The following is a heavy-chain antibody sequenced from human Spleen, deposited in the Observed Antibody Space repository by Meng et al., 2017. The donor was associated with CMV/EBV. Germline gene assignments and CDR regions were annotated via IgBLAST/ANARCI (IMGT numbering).Heavy chain of an antibody. Sequence: KISCKASGYTFTSYYIHWVRQAPGQGLEWMGIINPSDGSTSCAQKFQGRVTMTRDTSTSTLYMELSSLRSDDTAMYYCARGYSGSSYWGQGTLVTVSS. J-gene: IGHJ4*02. D-gene: IGHD1-26*01. CDR2: INPSDGST. V-gene: IGHV1-46*01. CDR1: GYTFTSYY. CDR3: ARGYSGSSY.